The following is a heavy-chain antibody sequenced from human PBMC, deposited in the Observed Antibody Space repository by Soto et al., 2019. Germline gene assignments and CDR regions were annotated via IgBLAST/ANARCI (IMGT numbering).Heavy chain of an antibody. CDR3: ARSSSSGWYADYYYYGMDV. J-gene: IGHJ6*02. D-gene: IGHD6-19*01. Sequence: GGSLRLSCAASGFTFSSYSMNWVRQAPGKGLEWVSSISSSSSYIYYADSVKGRFTISRDNAKNSLYLQMNSLRAEDTAVYYCARSSSSGWYADYYYYGMDVWGQGTTVTVSS. V-gene: IGHV3-21*04. CDR1: GFTFSSYS. CDR2: ISSSSSYI.